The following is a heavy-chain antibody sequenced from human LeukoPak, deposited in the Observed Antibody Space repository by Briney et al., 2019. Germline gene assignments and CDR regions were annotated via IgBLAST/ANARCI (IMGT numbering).Heavy chain of an antibody. CDR1: GGTFSSYA. Sequence: SVKVSCKASGGTFSSYAISWVRQAPGQGLEWMGGIIPIFGTANYAQKFQGRVTITADESTSTAYMELSSLRSEDTAVYYCARGGHCSSTSCYGAHAFDIWGQGTMVTVSS. J-gene: IGHJ3*02. V-gene: IGHV1-69*13. CDR3: ARGGHCSSTSCYGAHAFDI. D-gene: IGHD2-2*01. CDR2: IIPIFGTA.